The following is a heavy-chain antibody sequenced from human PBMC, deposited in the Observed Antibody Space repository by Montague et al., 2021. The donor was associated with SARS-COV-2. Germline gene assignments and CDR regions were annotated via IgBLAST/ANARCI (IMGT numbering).Heavy chain of an antibody. D-gene: IGHD3-22*01. CDR3: AKDFDYYDSSGCFDY. V-gene: IGHV3-9*01. J-gene: IGHJ4*02. CDR2: ITWDSGTI. Sequence: SLRLSCAASGFTFGDYAMHWVRQAPGKGPEWVSGITWDSGTIDYADSVKGRFTISRDNAKNSLYLQMNSLRVEDTALYYCAKDFDYYDSSGCFDYWGQGTLVTVSS. CDR1: GFTFGDYA.